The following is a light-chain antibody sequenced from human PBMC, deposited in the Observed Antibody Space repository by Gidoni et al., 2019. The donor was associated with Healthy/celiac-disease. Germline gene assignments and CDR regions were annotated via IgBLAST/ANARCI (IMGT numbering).Light chain of an antibody. CDR2: DAS. CDR1: QSVSSY. V-gene: IGKV3-11*01. J-gene: IGKJ4*01. Sequence: EIVLMQSPATLSLSPGERATLSCRASQSVSSYLAWYQQKPGKAPKLLIYDASNRATGIPARFSGSGSGTDFTLTISSLEPEDFAVYYCQQRSNWLTFGGGTKVEIK. CDR3: QQRSNWLT.